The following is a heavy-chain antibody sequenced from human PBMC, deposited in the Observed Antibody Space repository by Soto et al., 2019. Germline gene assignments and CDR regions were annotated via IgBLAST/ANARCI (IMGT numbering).Heavy chain of an antibody. Sequence: ESGPTLVNPTQTLTVTCTFSGFSLTTRGLGVGWFRQPPGEALEWLALIYWDDDKRYSPSLKSRLTITRDTSKNQVVLTMTNMDPVDTATYYCAHSWIVATSAWFAPWGQGTLVTVSS. CDR2: IYWDDDK. J-gene: IGHJ5*02. D-gene: IGHD5-12*01. CDR3: AHSWIVATSAWFAP. V-gene: IGHV2-5*02. CDR1: GFSLTTRGLG.